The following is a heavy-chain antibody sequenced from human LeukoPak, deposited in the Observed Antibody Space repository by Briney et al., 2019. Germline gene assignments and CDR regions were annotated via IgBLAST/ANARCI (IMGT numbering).Heavy chain of an antibody. Sequence: GGSLRLSCAASGFTFSSYGMHWVRQAPGKGLEWVAVISYDGSNKYYADSVKGRFTISRDNSKNTLYLQMNSLRAEDTAVYYCATVRGSYSSYYSDYWGQGTLVTVSS. CDR3: ATVRGSYSSYYSDY. J-gene: IGHJ4*02. CDR1: GFTFSSYG. V-gene: IGHV3-30*03. D-gene: IGHD3-10*01. CDR2: ISYDGSNK.